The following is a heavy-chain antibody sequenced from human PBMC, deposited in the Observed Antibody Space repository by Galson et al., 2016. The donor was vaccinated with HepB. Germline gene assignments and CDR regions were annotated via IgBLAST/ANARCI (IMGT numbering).Heavy chain of an antibody. D-gene: IGHD6-13*01. CDR3: VRLGIAAAGLVTRKHYYYDMDV. V-gene: IGHV3-64D*06. Sequence: SLRLSCAASGFTFSSYAMHWVRQAPGKGLEYVSGINSNGGSTYYADSVKGRFTISRDNSKNTLFLQMSSLGAEDTAIYHCVRLGIAAAGLVTRKHYYYDMDVWGQGTTVTVSS. CDR2: INSNGGST. CDR1: GFTFSSYA. J-gene: IGHJ6*02.